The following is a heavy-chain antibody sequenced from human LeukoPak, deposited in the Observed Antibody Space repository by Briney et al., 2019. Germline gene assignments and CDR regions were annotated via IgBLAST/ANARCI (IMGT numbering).Heavy chain of an antibody. J-gene: IGHJ5*02. CDR3: ARVPSIAARPDLNWFDP. CDR2: INHSGST. CDR1: GGSFSGYY. D-gene: IGHD6-6*01. V-gene: IGHV4-34*01. Sequence: PSETPSLTCAVYGGSFSGYYWSWIRQPPGKGLEWIGEINHSGSTNYNPSLKSRVTISVDTSKNQFSLKLSSVTAADTAVYYYARVPSIAARPDLNWFDPWGQGTLVTVSS.